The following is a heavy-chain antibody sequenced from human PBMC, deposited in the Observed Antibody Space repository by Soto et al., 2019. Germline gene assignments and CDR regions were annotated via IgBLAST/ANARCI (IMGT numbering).Heavy chain of an antibody. Sequence: EVQLVESGGGLVKPGGSLRLSCAASGFTFSNAWMSWVRQAPGKGLEWVGGIKSKTDGGTTDYAAPVKGRFTISRDDSKNTLYLQMNSLKTEDTAVYYCTTVFDYGESFIDYWGQGTLVTVSS. V-gene: IGHV3-15*01. CDR3: TTVFDYGESFIDY. CDR1: GFTFSNAW. CDR2: IKSKTDGGTT. D-gene: IGHD4-17*01. J-gene: IGHJ4*02.